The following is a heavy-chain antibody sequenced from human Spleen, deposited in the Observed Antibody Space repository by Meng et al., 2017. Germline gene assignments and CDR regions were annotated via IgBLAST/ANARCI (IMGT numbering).Heavy chain of an antibody. Sequence: QVQVVKSGFEWKKPGASVKVPCKPSGYNFPDYYIHWVRRAPGQGLEWMGRINPKNGDTHYAQKFQARVTMTGDTSISTAYMELSGLRSDDTAMYYCARDEDISAAGKLFGDYWGQGTLVTVSS. D-gene: IGHD6-25*01. V-gene: IGHV1-2*06. CDR1: GYNFPDYY. CDR3: ARDEDISAAGKLFGDY. J-gene: IGHJ4*02. CDR2: INPKNGDT.